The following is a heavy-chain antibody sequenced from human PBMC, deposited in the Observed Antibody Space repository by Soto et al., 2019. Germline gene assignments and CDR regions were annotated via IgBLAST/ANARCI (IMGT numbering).Heavy chain of an antibody. CDR2: IKITGGRP. V-gene: IGHV3-23*01. CDR3: AIHYYDTNGEDARPFYYFGMNV. J-gene: IGHJ6*02. Sequence: EAQLLESGGGLVQPGGSLRLSCIVSQSSLSSSAMSWVRQAPQKELGGVPTIKITGGRPSYADFLKGRFAISRDTSKNTVYLQMNSLRAEDTAVYYCAIHYYDTNGEDARPFYYFGMNVWGQGTTVTVSS. CDR1: QSSLSSSA. D-gene: IGHD3-22*01.